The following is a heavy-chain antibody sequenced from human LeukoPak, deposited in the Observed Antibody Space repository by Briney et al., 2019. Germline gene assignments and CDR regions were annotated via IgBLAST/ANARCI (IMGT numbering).Heavy chain of an antibody. CDR2: INPNSGST. CDR1: GYTFTGYY. D-gene: IGHD2-2*01. V-gene: IGHV1-2*02. CDR3: ARGDIVVVPATYNWFDP. J-gene: IGHJ5*02. Sequence: ASVKVSCKASGYTFTGYYMHWVRQAPGQGLEWMGWINPNSGSTNYAQKFQGRVTMTRDTSISTAYMELSRLRSDDTAVYYCARGDIVVVPATYNWFDPWGQGTLVTVSS.